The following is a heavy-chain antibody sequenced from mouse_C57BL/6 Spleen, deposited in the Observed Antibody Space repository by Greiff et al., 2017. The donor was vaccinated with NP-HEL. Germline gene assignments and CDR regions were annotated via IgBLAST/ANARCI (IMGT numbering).Heavy chain of an antibody. J-gene: IGHJ4*01. Sequence: VKLVESGPGLVAPSQSLSITCTVSGFSLTSYAISWVRQPPGKGLEWLGVIWTGGGTNYNSALKSRLSISKDNSKSQGFLKMNSLQTDDTARYYCAREGGYGYDAAMDYWGQGTSVTVSS. CDR1: GFSLTSYA. V-gene: IGHV2-9-1*01. D-gene: IGHD2-2*01. CDR2: IWTGGGT. CDR3: AREGGYGYDAAMDY.